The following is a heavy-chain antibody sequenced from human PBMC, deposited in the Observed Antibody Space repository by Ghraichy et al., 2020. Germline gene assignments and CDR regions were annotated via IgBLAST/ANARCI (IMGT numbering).Heavy chain of an antibody. V-gene: IGHV4-34*01. D-gene: IGHD5-12*01. Sequence: SETLSLTCAVYGGSFSGYYWSWIRQPPGKGLEWIGDINHSGSTNYNPSLKSRVTISVDTSKNQFSLKLSSVTAADTAVYYCARHAWGGYFFDYWGQGTLVTVSS. J-gene: IGHJ4*02. CDR1: GGSFSGYY. CDR3: ARHAWGGYFFDY. CDR2: INHSGST.